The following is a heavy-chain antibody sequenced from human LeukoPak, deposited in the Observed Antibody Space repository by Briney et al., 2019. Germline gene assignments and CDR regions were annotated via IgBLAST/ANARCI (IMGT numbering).Heavy chain of an antibody. V-gene: IGHV4-38-2*01. CDR2: IYHSGST. Sequence: SETLSLTCAVSGYSISSGYYWGWIRQPPGKGLEWIGSIYHSGSTYYNPSLKSRVTISVDTSKNQFSLKLSSVTAADTAVYYCAKPKESYYYYYYMDVWGKGTTVTVSS. D-gene: IGHD1-14*01. J-gene: IGHJ6*03. CDR3: AKPKESYYYYYYMDV. CDR1: GYSISSGYY.